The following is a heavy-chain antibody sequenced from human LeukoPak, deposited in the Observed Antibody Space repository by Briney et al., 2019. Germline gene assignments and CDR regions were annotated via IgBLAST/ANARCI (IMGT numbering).Heavy chain of an antibody. J-gene: IGHJ5*02. D-gene: IGHD2-2*01. CDR2: ISSSSSYI. CDR1: GFTFSSYS. V-gene: IGHV3-21*01. CDR3: ARGTYCSSTSCPRSYNWFDP. Sequence: PGGSLRLSCAASGFTFSSYSMNWVRQAPGKGLEWVSSISSSSSYIYYADSVKGRFTISRDNAKNSLYLQMNSLRAEDTAVYYCARGTYCSSTSCPRSYNWFDPWGQGTLVTVSS.